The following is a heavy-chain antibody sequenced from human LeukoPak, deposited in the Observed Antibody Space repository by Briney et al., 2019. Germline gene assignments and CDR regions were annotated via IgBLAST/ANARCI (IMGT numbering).Heavy chain of an antibody. Sequence: PSQTLSLTCATSGDSVSSNYVTRNWIRQSPSRGLEWLGRTYYRSKWSIDYAVSVQSRMTINPNTSKNQFSLQLNSVTPEDTAVYYCARGTGVNFDYWGQGTQVTVS. CDR2: TYYRSKWSI. CDR1: GDSVSSNYVT. J-gene: IGHJ4*02. V-gene: IGHV6-1*01. CDR3: ARGTGVNFDY. D-gene: IGHD3-10*01.